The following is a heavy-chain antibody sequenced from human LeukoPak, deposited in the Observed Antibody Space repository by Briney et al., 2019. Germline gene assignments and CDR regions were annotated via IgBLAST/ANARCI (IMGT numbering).Heavy chain of an antibody. V-gene: IGHV3-21*01. CDR1: GFTFSSYS. CDR3: ARRAPEDAFDI. Sequence: GGSLRLSCAASGFTFSSYSMNWVRQAPGKGLEWVSSISSSSSYIYYADSVKGRFTISRDNAKNSLYLQMNSLRAEDAAVYYCARRAPEDAFDIWGQGTMVTVSS. CDR2: ISSSSSYI. J-gene: IGHJ3*02.